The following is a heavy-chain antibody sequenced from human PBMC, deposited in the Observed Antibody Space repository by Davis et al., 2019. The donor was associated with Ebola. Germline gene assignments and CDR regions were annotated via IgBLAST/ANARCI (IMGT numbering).Heavy chain of an antibody. CDR1: GFTFSSYA. V-gene: IGHV3-23*01. D-gene: IGHD3-22*01. Sequence: GESLKISCAASGFTFSSYAMSWVRQAPGKGLEWVSAISGSGGRTYYADSVKGRFTISRDNSKNTLYLQMNSLRAEDTAVYYCARDYATYYYDSSGYYYVPWYFDLWGRGTLVTVSS. CDR2: ISGSGGRT. J-gene: IGHJ2*01. CDR3: ARDYATYYYDSSGYYYVPWYFDL.